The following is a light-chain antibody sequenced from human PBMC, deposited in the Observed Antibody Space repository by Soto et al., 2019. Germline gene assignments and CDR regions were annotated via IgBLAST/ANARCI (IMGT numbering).Light chain of an antibody. J-gene: IGKJ1*01. V-gene: IGKV1-5*03. CDR1: QSVSTW. Sequence: IHMTQSPSTLSASDGDTVTITCRASQSVSTWLAWYQQKPGKAPKLLIYKASSLQSGVPSRFSGVGSGTEFTLTISSLKPDDFGTYYCQQYNNYCTFGQGTKVDIK. CDR2: KAS. CDR3: QQYNNYCT.